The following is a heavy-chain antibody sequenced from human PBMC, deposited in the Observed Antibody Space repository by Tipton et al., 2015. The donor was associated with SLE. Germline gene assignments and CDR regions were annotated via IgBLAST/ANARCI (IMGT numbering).Heavy chain of an antibody. CDR1: GFIFSSDD. CDR3: ARELQDLYYMDV. V-gene: IGHV3-48*03. J-gene: IGHJ6*03. D-gene: IGHD1-1*01. Sequence: SLRLSCAASGFIFSSDDMNWVRQAPGEGLEWVSYISDSGDTTLYADSVKGRFNIARDNANNSLYLQMNSLRAEDTAVYYCARELQDLYYMDVWGKGTTVNVSS. CDR2: ISDSGDTT.